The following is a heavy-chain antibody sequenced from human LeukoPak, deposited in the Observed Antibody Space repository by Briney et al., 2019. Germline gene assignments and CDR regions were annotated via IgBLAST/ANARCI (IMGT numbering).Heavy chain of an antibody. CDR2: ISGSSSTI. J-gene: IGHJ4*02. CDR3: ARGSTYYDSSGQVPFDY. V-gene: IGHV3-48*01. CDR1: GFTFSSYR. Sequence: PGGSLRLSCAASGFTFSSYRMNWVRQAPGKGLEWGSYISGSSSTIYYADSVKGRFTISRDNGKNTLYLQMNSLRAEDTAVYYCARGSTYYDSSGQVPFDYWGQGTLVTVSS. D-gene: IGHD3-22*01.